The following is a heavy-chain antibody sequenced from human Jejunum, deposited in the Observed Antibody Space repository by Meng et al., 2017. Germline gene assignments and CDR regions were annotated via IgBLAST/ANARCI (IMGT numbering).Heavy chain of an antibody. CDR2: LSGSGRSA. J-gene: IGHJ4*01. CDR3: AKERSVIPGACGH. Sequence: EVQLLESGGGLVQPGGSLRLSCAGSAFSFSNVAMTWVRQAPGKGLEWVSSLSGSGRSAYYAESVKGRFTISRNDSRNTVYLHMTSLRVEDSALYFCAKERSVIPGACGHWGRGTLVTVSS. D-gene: IGHD3-16*02. CDR1: AFSFSNVA. V-gene: IGHV3-23*01.